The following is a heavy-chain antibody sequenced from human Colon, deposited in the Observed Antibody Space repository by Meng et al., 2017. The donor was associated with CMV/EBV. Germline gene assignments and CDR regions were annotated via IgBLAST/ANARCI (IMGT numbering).Heavy chain of an antibody. CDR3: ARGSYYYYGMDV. V-gene: IGHV3-30*02. J-gene: IGHJ6*02. CDR2: IRYDGSKK. Sequence: GGSLRLSCAASGFTFSTYGMHWVRQAPGKGLEWMAFIRYDGSKKYYADSVKGRFTISRDNSKNTLYLQLNSLRAEDTAVYYCARGSYYYYGMDVWGQGTTVTVSS. CDR1: GFTFSTYG.